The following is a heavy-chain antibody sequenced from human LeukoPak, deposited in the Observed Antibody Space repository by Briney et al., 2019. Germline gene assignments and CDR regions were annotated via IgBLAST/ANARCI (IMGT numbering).Heavy chain of an antibody. V-gene: IGHV3-48*03. D-gene: IGHD3-9*01. CDR3: ARDTLNGPFVISLDY. Sequence: GGSLRLSCAASGFSFSSYEMNWGRQAPGKGLEWVSHISSGGNTEYYVDSVRGRFTMSRDNAKNLLFLQMNSLRAEDTAVYYCARDTLNGPFVISLDYWGQGALVTVSS. CDR1: GFSFSSYE. J-gene: IGHJ4*02. CDR2: ISSGGNTE.